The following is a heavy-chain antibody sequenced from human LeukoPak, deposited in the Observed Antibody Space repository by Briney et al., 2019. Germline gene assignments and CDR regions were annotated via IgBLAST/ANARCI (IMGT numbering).Heavy chain of an antibody. CDR2: IRYDGSNK. J-gene: IGHJ3*02. V-gene: IGHV3-30*02. Sequence: PGGSLRLSCAASGFTFSSYGMHWVRQAPGKGLEWVAFIRYDGSNKYYADSVKGRFTISRDNAKNSLYLQMNSLRAEDTAVYYCARPHTVPTVGDAFDIWGQGTMVTVSS. D-gene: IGHD4-17*01. CDR3: ARPHTVPTVGDAFDI. CDR1: GFTFSSYG.